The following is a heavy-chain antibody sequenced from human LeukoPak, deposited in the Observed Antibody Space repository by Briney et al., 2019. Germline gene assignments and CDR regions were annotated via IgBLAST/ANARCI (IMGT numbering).Heavy chain of an antibody. Sequence: PGRSLRLSCAASGFTFSSYGMHWVRQAPGKGLERVAVIWYDGSNKYYADSVKGRFTISRDNSKNTLYLQMNSLRAEDTAVYYCARDTESGSRYFDFHDAFDIWGQGTMVTVSS. CDR3: ARDTESGSRYFDFHDAFDI. CDR2: IWYDGSNK. CDR1: GFTFSSYG. J-gene: IGHJ3*02. D-gene: IGHD3-9*01. V-gene: IGHV3-33*01.